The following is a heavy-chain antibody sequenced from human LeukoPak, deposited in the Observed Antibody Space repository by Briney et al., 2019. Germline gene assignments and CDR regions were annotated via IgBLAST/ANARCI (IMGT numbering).Heavy chain of an antibody. CDR2: IYYSGST. CDR1: GGSFSSYY. CDR3: ARDRGGYYPSGGAFDI. V-gene: IGHV4-39*07. J-gene: IGHJ3*02. D-gene: IGHD3-22*01. Sequence: SETLSLTCTVSGGSFSSYYWGWIRQPPGKGLEWIGSIYYSGSTYYNPSLKSRVTISVDTSKNQFSLKLSSVTAADTAVYYCARDRGGYYPSGGAFDIWGQGTMVTVSS.